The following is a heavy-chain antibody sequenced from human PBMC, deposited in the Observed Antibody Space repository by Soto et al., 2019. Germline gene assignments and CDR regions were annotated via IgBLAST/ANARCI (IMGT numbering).Heavy chain of an antibody. CDR2: ISHTGTT. CDR1: GGSITSGNTYS. V-gene: IGHV4-30-2*01. CDR3: ARAVTPYFGTWFDP. J-gene: IGHJ5*02. D-gene: IGHD4-4*01. Sequence: QLQLQESGSGLVKPSQTLSLTCAVSGGSITSGNTYSWSWIRQPPGKGLEWIGSISHTGTTSYNPALKSRVGMSVDKSKNHFSLKLASVPAADMAVYYCARAVTPYFGTWFDPWGQGTLVTVSS.